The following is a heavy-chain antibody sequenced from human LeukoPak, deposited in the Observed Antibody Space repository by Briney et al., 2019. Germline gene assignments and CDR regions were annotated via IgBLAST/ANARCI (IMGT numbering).Heavy chain of an antibody. V-gene: IGHV1-24*01. D-gene: IGHD3-22*01. CDR2: FDPEDGET. CDR3: ATATYYDSSGYHSSWFDP. Sequence: ASVTVSCTVSGYTLTELSMHWVRQAPGKGLEWMGGFDPEDGETIYAQKFQGRVTMTEDTSTDTAYMELSSLRSEDTAVYYCATATYYDSSGYHSSWFDPWGQGTLVTVSS. J-gene: IGHJ5*02. CDR1: GYTLTELS.